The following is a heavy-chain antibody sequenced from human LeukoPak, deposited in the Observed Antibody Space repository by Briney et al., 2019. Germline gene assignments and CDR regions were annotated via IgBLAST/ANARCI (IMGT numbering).Heavy chain of an antibody. Sequence: GGSLGLSCAASGFTFNNYWMTWVRQAPGKGLEWVGNINLDGSDKYYGDSVKGRFTISRDNAKNSLYLQMNSLRAEDTAVYYCARDTRYFDYWGQGNMVTVSS. CDR1: GFTFNNYW. CDR2: INLDGSDK. CDR3: ARDTRYFDY. V-gene: IGHV3-7*01. J-gene: IGHJ4*02.